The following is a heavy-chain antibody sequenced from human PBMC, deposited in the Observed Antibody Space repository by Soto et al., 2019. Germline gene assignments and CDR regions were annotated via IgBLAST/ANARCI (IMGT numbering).Heavy chain of an antibody. V-gene: IGHV3-23*01. CDR3: AKDRGIIVKAGDAFDV. D-gene: IGHD2-15*01. CDR2: ISDSGDRT. Sequence: EVQLMESGGGLVQPGGSLRLSCASSGFTLSMSAVNWVRQAPGKGLEWVSYISDSGDRTYYAVSVKGRFTISRDRSKNTVALQMDSLRAEDTAVYYCAKDRGIIVKAGDAFDVWGQGTKVTVSS. J-gene: IGHJ3*01. CDR1: GFTLSMSA.